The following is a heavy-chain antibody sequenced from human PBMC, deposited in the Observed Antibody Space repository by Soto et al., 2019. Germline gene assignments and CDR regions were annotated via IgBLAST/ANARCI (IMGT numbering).Heavy chain of an antibody. Sequence: EVQLVESGGGLVQPGGSLRLSCSVSGFTFSEYVVNWVRQAPGKGLEWISYISSGSDTIYYAESVQGRFTISRDDAKNSLFLQMNNLRNEDTAVYYCARVSKTWEDDYWGHGTLVTVSS. V-gene: IGHV3-48*02. CDR1: GFTFSEYV. CDR2: ISSGSDTI. J-gene: IGHJ4*01. CDR3: ARVSKTWEDDY. D-gene: IGHD1-26*01.